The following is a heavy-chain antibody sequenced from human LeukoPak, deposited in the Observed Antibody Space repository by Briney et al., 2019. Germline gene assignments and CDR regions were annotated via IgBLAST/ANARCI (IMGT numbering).Heavy chain of an antibody. D-gene: IGHD2-2*01. J-gene: IGHJ4*02. CDR2: ISGSGGST. CDR3: ANPSAYCSSTSCYGFDY. CDR1: GFTFSSYA. Sequence: GRSLRLSCAASGFTFSSYAMHWVRQAPGKGLEWVSAISGSGGSTYYADSVKGRFTISRDNSKNTLYLQMNSLRAEDTAVYYCANPSAYCSSTSCYGFDYWGQGTLVTVSS. V-gene: IGHV3-23*01.